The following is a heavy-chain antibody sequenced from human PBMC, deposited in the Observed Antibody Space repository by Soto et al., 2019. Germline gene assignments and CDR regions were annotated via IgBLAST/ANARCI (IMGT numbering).Heavy chain of an antibody. Sequence: GGSLRLSCAASRFTFSYYAMHWIRQAPGKGLEWMAVILSDGSKQYYAESVKGRFTISRDNSKSTLYLQMNSLRVEDTAVYYCVWTIAVARPDAFDMWGQGTMVTVPS. CDR1: RFTFSYYA. J-gene: IGHJ3*02. CDR3: VWTIAVARPDAFDM. V-gene: IGHV3-30-3*01. CDR2: ILSDGSKQ. D-gene: IGHD6-19*01.